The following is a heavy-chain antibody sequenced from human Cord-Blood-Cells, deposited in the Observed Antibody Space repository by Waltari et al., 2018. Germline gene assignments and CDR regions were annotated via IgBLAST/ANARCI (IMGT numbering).Heavy chain of an antibody. CDR3: AKLAIFGVVHSNWFDP. J-gene: IGHJ5*02. D-gene: IGHD3-3*01. Sequence: EVQLLESGGGLVQPGGSLRLSCAASGFTFSSYAMSWVRKAPGKGLEWVSAISGSCGSTYYADSVKGRFTISRDNSKNTLYLQMNSLRAEDTAVYYCAKLAIFGVVHSNWFDPWGQGTLVTVSS. V-gene: IGHV3-23*01. CDR2: ISGSCGST. CDR1: GFTFSSYA.